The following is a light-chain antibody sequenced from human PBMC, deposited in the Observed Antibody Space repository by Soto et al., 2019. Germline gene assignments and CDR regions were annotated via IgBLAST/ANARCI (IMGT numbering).Light chain of an antibody. J-gene: IGKJ5*01. CDR2: DAS. CDR3: QQYNSYPIT. Sequence: DIQMTQSPAPLSPSLVDRVTITCRASQSISSWLAWYQQKPGKAPKLLIYDASSLESGVPSRFSGSGSGTEFTLTISSLQPDDFATYYCQQYNSYPITFGQGTRLEIK. V-gene: IGKV1-5*01. CDR1: QSISSW.